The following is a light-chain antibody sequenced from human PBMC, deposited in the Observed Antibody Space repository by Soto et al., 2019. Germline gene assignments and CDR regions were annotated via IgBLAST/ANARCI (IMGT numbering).Light chain of an antibody. J-gene: IGLJ3*02. CDR2: SNN. CDR3: ATGDDRLSNWV. V-gene: IGLV1-44*01. CDR1: SSNIGSNT. Sequence: QSVLPQPPSASGTPGPRVTISCSGSSSNIGSNTVNWYQQLPGTAPKLLIYSNNQRHSGVPDRFSGSKSGTSVSLAISGLQADDEADYYCATGDDRLSNWVFGGGTKLTV.